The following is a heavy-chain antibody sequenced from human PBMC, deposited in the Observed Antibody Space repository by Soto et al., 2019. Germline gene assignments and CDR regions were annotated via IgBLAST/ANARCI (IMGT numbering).Heavy chain of an antibody. CDR2: ISGSGGST. J-gene: IGHJ6*03. D-gene: IGHD6-13*01. CDR3: ARDHGYSSQGSYYYYMDV. Sequence: PGGSLRLSCAASGFTFSSYAMSWVRQAPGKGLEWVSAISGSGGSTYYADSVKGRFTISRDNSKNTLYLQMNSLRAEDTAVYYCARDHGYSSQGSYYYYMDVWGKGTTVTVSS. V-gene: IGHV3-23*01. CDR1: GFTFSSYA.